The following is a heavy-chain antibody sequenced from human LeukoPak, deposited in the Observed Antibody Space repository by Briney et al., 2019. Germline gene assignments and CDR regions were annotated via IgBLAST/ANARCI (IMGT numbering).Heavy chain of an antibody. D-gene: IGHD6-13*01. CDR1: GGSISSGSYY. CDR3: ARRIAAAPMSWFDP. Sequence: SETLSLTCTVSGGSISSGSYYWSWIRQPAGKGLEWIGCIYTSGSTNYNSSLKSRVTISVDTSKNQFSLKLSSVTAADTAVYYCARRIAAAPMSWFDPWGQGTLVTVSS. J-gene: IGHJ5*02. CDR2: IYTSGST. V-gene: IGHV4-61*02.